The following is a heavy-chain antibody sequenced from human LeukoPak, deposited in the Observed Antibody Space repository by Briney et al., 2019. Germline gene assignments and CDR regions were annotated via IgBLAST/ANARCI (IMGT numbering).Heavy chain of an antibody. J-gene: IGHJ4*02. CDR3: ARSRDYDILTE. Sequence: GESLKISCKGSGYSFTSYWIGWVRQMPRKGLEWMGIIYPGDSDTRYRPSFQGQVTISADKSISTAYLQWSSLKASDTAMYYCARSRDYDILTEWGQGTLVTVSS. CDR1: GYSFTSYW. D-gene: IGHD3-9*01. V-gene: IGHV5-51*01. CDR2: IYPGDSDT.